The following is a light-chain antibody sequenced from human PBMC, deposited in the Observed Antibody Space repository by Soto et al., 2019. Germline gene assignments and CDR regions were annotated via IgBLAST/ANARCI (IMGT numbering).Light chain of an antibody. CDR3: EPYNNLWT. CDR2: GAS. J-gene: IGKJ1*01. Sequence: EIVINLSLATLSVPQKETATLSRGASRSVSSNVAWYQQKPGQAPRLLIYGASTRATGIPARFSGSGSGTEFTLTSYSQPSEDFPVYCCEPYNNLWTFGEGAKVDI. CDR1: RSVSSN. V-gene: IGKV3-15*01.